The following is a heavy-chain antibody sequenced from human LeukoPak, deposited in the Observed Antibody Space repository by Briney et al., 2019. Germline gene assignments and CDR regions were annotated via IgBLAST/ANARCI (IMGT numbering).Heavy chain of an antibody. J-gene: IGHJ6*02. CDR1: GFTFSSYA. Sequence: PRGSLRLSCAASGFTFSSYAMSWVRHGPREGLGWVSAISSSGGSTSNADSVKDRCTISRDNAKNTLYLQMSSLDGEDTAGYYCARDKRAAHTERFDVWGHGTTVTVSS. D-gene: IGHD6-25*01. CDR3: ARDKRAAHTERFDV. CDR2: ISSSGGST. V-gene: IGHV3-23*01.